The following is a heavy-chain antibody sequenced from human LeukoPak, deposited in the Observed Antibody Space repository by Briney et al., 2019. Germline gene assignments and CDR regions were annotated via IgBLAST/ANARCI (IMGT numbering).Heavy chain of an antibody. CDR1: GYTFTSYC. J-gene: IGHJ6*02. CDR3: AREPIGYCSGGSCYSDYYYGMDV. CDR2: ISAYNGNT. V-gene: IGHV1-18*01. Sequence: GASVKVSCKASGYTFTSYCISWVRQAPGQGLEWMGWISAYNGNTNYAQKLQGRVTMTTDTSTSTAYMELRSLRSDDTAVYYCAREPIGYCSGGSCYSDYYYGMDVWGQGTTVTVSS. D-gene: IGHD2-15*01.